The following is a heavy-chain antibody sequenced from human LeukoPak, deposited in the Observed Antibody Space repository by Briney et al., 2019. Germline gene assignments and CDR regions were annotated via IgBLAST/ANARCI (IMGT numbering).Heavy chain of an antibody. Sequence: PSETLSLTCTVSGGSISSSSYYWGWIRQPPGKGLEWIGSIYYSGSTNYNPSLKSRVTISVDTSKNQFSLKLSSVTAADTAVYYCARGRRDGYKNYYYYYYMDVWGKGTTVTVSS. CDR2: IYYSGST. D-gene: IGHD5-24*01. CDR3: ARGRRDGYKNYYYYYYMDV. J-gene: IGHJ6*03. CDR1: GGSISSSSYY. V-gene: IGHV4-39*07.